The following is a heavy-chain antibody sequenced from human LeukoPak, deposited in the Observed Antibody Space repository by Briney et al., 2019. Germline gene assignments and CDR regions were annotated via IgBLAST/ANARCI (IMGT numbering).Heavy chain of an antibody. CDR1: GFNFSNAW. Sequence: PGGPLRLSCAASGFNFSNAWMSWVRQAPGKGLEWVGRIQRKTDGGTTDYAAPVKGRFTISRDDSKKMVFLQVNSLKSEDTAVYYCCTDLMDYWGQGTLVTVSS. CDR2: IQRKTDGGTT. V-gene: IGHV3-15*01. CDR3: CTDLMDY. J-gene: IGHJ4*02.